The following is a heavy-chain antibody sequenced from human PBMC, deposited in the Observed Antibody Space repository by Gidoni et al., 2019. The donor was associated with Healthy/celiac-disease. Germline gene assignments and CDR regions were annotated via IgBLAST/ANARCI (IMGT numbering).Heavy chain of an antibody. CDR2: ISFYGSNT. Sequence: QVQLVESGGGVVQPGRSRRRSCEASGCTFSSYRMHLVRQAPGKGLEWGAFISFYGSNTYYADSVKGRFTISRDNSKTTLYLQMTSLRAEDTAVYYCAKGGYYDSSGYYLDYWGQGTLVPFSS. D-gene: IGHD3-22*01. J-gene: IGHJ4*02. CDR3: AKGGYYDSSGYYLDY. CDR1: GCTFSSYR. V-gene: IGHV3-30*18.